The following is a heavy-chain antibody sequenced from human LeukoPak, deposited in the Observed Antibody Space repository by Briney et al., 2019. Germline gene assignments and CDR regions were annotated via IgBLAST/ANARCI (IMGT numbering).Heavy chain of an antibody. CDR3: ARGGPDIVLMVRRGRRNWFDP. J-gene: IGHJ5*02. CDR1: AGSFSGYY. V-gene: IGHV4-34*01. Sequence: PSETLSLTCAVYAGSFSGYYWSLIRQPPGKGLEWIGEINHSGSTNYNPSLKSRVTISVDTSKNQFSLKLSSVTAADTAVYYCARGGPDIVLMVRRGRRNWFDPWGQGTLVTVSS. D-gene: IGHD2-8*01. CDR2: INHSGST.